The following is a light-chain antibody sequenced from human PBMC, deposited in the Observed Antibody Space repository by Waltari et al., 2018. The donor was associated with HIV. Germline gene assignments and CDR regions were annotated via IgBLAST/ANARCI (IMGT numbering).Light chain of an antibody. J-gene: IGLJ1*01. CDR3: AAWDDSLSGYV. V-gene: IGLV1-47*01. CDR1: SSNLGSTY. CDR2: KNN. Sequence: QSVLTQPPSASGTPGQRVTISCSGSSSNLGSTYVYWYQQLPGTAPKLLIYKNNQRPSGVPDRFSGSKSGTSASLAISGLRSEDEADYYCAAWDDSLSGYVFGTGTKVTVL.